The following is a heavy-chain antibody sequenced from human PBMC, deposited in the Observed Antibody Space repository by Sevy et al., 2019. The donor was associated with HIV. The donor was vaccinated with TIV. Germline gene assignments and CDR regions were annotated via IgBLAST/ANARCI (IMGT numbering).Heavy chain of an antibody. CDR3: ARAKRLGRDYYYYGMDV. CDR1: GYTFTGYY. V-gene: IGHV1-2*06. Sequence: ASVKVSCKASGYTFTGYYMHWVRQAPGQGLEWMGRINPNSGGTNYAQKFQGRVTMTRDTSISTAYMERSRLRSDDTAVYYCARAKRLGRDYYYYGMDVWGQGTTVTVSS. D-gene: IGHD7-27*01. J-gene: IGHJ6*02. CDR2: INPNSGGT.